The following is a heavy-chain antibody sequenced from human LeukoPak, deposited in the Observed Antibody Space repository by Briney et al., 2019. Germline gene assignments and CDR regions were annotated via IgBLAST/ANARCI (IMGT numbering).Heavy chain of an antibody. Sequence: SQTLSLTCTVPNDSITSGIYYWTWIRQPAGKGLEWIGRIYTDGSTNYNSSLKSRVAISLDTAKNQFSLKLSSLTAADTAVYYCARDRGIRFLGGYYSYYMDVWGKGTTVTVSS. D-gene: IGHD3-10*01. V-gene: IGHV4-61*02. CDR2: IYTDGST. CDR1: NDSITSGIYY. J-gene: IGHJ6*03. CDR3: ARDRGIRFLGGYYSYYMDV.